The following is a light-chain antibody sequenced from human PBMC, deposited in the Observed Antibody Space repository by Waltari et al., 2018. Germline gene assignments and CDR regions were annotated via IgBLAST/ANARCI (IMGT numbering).Light chain of an antibody. CDR3: MQALQTPTS. J-gene: IGKJ4*01. CDR2: LGS. CDR1: QSLIHSNGLTY. Sequence: DIVMTQSPLSLPVTPGEPASISCTSSQSLIHSNGLTYLDWYLQKPGQSPQLLVFLGSNRAPGVPGRFSGSGSGTDFTLKISSVEAEDVGVYYCMQALQTPTSFGGGTKVEMK. V-gene: IGKV2-28*01.